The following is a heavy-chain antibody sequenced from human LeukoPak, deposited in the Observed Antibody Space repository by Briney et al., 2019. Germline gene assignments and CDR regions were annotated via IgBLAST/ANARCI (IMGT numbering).Heavy chain of an antibody. Sequence: GASVKVSCKASGYTFTGYYMHGVRQAPGQGLEWMGWINPNSGGTNYAQKFQGRVTMTRDTSISTAYMELSRLRSDDTAVYYCARSGSSWSLIIDYWGQGTLVTVSS. CDR1: GYTFTGYY. CDR3: ARSGSSWSLIIDY. D-gene: IGHD6-13*01. V-gene: IGHV1-2*02. J-gene: IGHJ4*02. CDR2: INPNSGGT.